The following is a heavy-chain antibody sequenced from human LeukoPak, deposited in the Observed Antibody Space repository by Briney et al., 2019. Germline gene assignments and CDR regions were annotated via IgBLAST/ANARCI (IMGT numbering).Heavy chain of an antibody. CDR3: ARPLGQGNEYGMDV. CDR1: GGSFSGYY. CDR2: INHSGST. V-gene: IGHV4-34*01. J-gene: IGHJ6*02. Sequence: PSETLSLTCAVYGGSFSGYYRSWIRQPPGKGLEWIGEINHSGSTNYNPSLKSRVTISVDTSKNQFSLKLSSVTAADTAVYYCARPLGQGNEYGMDVWGQGTTVTVSS. D-gene: IGHD1-1*01.